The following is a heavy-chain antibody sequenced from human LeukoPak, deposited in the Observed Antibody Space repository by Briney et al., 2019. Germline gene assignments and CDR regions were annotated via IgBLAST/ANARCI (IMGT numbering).Heavy chain of an antibody. D-gene: IGHD3-16*01. Sequence: PGGSLRLSCTASGFTFSSVWMTWVRQAPGKGLEWVGRIKSRTDGETTDYAAPVKGRFSISRDDSENTLYLQMNSLKNEDTAVYFCTTVHGAGTVNFDYWGQGSLVTVSS. J-gene: IGHJ4*02. CDR2: IKSRTDGETT. CDR3: TTVHGAGTVNFDY. V-gene: IGHV3-15*01. CDR1: GFTFSSVW.